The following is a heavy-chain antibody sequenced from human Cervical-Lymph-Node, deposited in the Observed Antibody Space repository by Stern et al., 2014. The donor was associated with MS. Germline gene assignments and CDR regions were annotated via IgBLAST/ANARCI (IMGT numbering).Heavy chain of an antibody. Sequence: QVQLMQSGAEVKKPGASVKVSCEASGYTFNDYYLHWVRQAPGQGLEWMGWTHPKSGDTKYVQNFQGRVTMARDTSTGTVFMELSRLTSDDTAVYYCARGGYSSSYYRFDPWGQGTLVIVSS. D-gene: IGHD6-13*01. V-gene: IGHV1-2*02. CDR2: THPKSGDT. J-gene: IGHJ5*02. CDR3: ARGGYSSSYYRFDP. CDR1: GYTFNDYY.